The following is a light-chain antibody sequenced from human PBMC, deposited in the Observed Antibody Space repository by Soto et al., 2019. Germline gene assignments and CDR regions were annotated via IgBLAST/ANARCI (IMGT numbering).Light chain of an antibody. CDR2: GTS. J-gene: IGKJ3*01. CDR1: QRVSSIH. CDR3: QQYGGSPQFT. Sequence: ENVLTQSQGTLSLSPGDRATLSCRASQRVSSIHLAWYQQKPGQAPRLLIYGTSVRANGIPDRFRGSGSGTDFTLTIGRLESEDFAVYYCQQYGGSPQFTFGPGTKVEI. V-gene: IGKV3-20*01.